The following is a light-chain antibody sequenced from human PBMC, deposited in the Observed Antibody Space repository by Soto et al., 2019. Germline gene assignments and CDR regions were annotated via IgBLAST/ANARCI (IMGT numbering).Light chain of an antibody. J-gene: IGKJ5*01. V-gene: IGKV1-39*01. CDR1: QAILAF. Sequence: IRLTQSPSFLSAFVAHRVTIACLSSQAILAFVNWHQQKEGKSPRCLIYATSNLQSGVPSRFSGTGSGTEFTLTICTLQPEDIATFFCQQGSSLPVTCGQG. CDR2: ATS. CDR3: QQGSSLPVT.